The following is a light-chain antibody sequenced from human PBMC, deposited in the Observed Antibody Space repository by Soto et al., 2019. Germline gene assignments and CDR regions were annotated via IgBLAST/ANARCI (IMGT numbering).Light chain of an antibody. CDR3: SSYTSSGTYV. CDR1: SSDLGAYTY. V-gene: IGLV2-14*03. Sequence: QSVLTQPASVSGSPGQSITVSCTGTSSDLGAYTYVSWYQQHPGKAPKLIIHDVSNRPSGVSNRFSGSKSGNSASLTISGLQAEDEADYYCSSYTSSGTYVLGSGNKVTVL. J-gene: IGLJ1*01. CDR2: DVS.